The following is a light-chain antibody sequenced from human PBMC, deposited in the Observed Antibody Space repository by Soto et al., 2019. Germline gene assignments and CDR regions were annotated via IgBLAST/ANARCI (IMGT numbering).Light chain of an antibody. CDR2: GAS. V-gene: IGKV3-20*01. CDR3: QQYGSSPPLT. J-gene: IGKJ4*01. CDR1: QSVSSNY. Sequence: EIVLTQSPGTLSLSPGERATLSCRASQSVSSNYLAWYQQKPGQAPRLLICGASSRATGIPDRFSGSGSGTDFTLTISRLEPEDFALYYCQQYGSSPPLTFGGGTKVEI.